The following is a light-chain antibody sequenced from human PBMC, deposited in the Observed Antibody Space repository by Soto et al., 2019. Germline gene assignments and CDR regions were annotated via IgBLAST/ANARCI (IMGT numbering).Light chain of an antibody. J-gene: IGKJ4*01. CDR3: MQALQTPVT. V-gene: IGKV2-28*01. CDR1: QSLLHSNGYNY. CDR2: LGS. Sequence: DIVMTQSPLSLPVTPGEPASISCRSSQSLLHSNGYNYLDWYLQKPGQSPQLLIYLGSNRASGVPYGVSDSGSGTDFTLKISRVEAEDVGVYYCMQALQTPVTFGGGTKVEIK.